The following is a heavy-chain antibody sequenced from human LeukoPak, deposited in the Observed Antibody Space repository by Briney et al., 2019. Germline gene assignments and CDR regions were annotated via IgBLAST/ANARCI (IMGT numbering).Heavy chain of an antibody. CDR1: GFGLGTRGGG. V-gene: IGHV2-5*02. Sequence: GPTLLKPTPTLTLTCTLSGFGLGTRGGGGGWIRQPPVKALEWLTLIYWDDDKRYTSSLKSRLTITKDTSKNQLVLTMTNMDPVDTATYYCAHGPYVRSWYPDSWGQGALVTVSS. CDR3: AHGPYVRSWYPDS. D-gene: IGHD6-13*01. J-gene: IGHJ5*01. CDR2: IYWDDDK.